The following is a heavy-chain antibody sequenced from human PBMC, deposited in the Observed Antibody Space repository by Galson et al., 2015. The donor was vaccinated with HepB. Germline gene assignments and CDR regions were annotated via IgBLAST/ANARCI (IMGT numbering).Heavy chain of an antibody. J-gene: IGHJ4*02. Sequence: SVKVSCKASGGTFSSYAISWVRQAPGQGLEWMGGIIPIFGTANYAQKFQGRVTMTRDTSISTAYMELSRLRSDDTAVYYCARGYCSSTSCRPMGFDYWGQGTLVTVSS. CDR3: ARGYCSSTSCRPMGFDY. CDR1: GGTFSSYA. CDR2: IIPIFGTA. V-gene: IGHV1-69*05. D-gene: IGHD2-2*01.